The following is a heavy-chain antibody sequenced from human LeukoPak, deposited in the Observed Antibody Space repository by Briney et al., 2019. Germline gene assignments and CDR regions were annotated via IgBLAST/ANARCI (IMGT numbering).Heavy chain of an antibody. Sequence: PSETLSLTCTVSGYSISSGYYWGWIRQPPGKGLEWIGSIYHSGSTYYNPSLKSRVTISVDTSKNQFSLKLSSVTAADTAVYYCAREYSDGDGYNSAFDYWGQGTLVTVSS. CDR3: AREYSDGDGYNSAFDY. CDR2: IYHSGST. J-gene: IGHJ4*02. D-gene: IGHD5-24*01. CDR1: GYSISSGYY. V-gene: IGHV4-38-2*02.